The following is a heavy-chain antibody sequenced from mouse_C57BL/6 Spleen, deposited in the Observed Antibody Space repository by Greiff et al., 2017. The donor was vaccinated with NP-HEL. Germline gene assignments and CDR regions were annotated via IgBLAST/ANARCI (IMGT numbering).Heavy chain of an antibody. CDR2: IYPGSGNT. Sequence: VQLQQSGAELVRPGASVKLSCKASGYTFTDYYINWVKQRPGQGLEWIARIYPGSGNTYYNEKFKGKATLTAEKSSSTAYMQLSSLTSEDSAVYFCARFLDGYYAMDYWGQGTSVTVSS. J-gene: IGHJ4*01. CDR3: ARFLDGYYAMDY. D-gene: IGHD2-10*02. V-gene: IGHV1-76*01. CDR1: GYTFTDYY.